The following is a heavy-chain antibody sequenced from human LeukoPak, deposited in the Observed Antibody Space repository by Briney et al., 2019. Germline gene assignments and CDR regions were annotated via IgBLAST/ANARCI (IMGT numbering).Heavy chain of an antibody. Sequence: SVSVSCTGSAGTFTIYAISWVRQAPGQGLEWMGGIIPIFGTANYAQKFQGRVTITADESTSTAYMELSSLRSEDTAVYYCARDLQAFDIWGQGTMVTVSS. CDR1: AGTFTIYA. J-gene: IGHJ3*02. CDR3: ARDLQAFDI. D-gene: IGHD4-11*01. V-gene: IGHV1-69*01. CDR2: IIPIFGTA.